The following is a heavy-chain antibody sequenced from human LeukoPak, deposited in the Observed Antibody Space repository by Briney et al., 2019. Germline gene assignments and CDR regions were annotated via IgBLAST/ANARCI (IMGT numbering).Heavy chain of an antibody. CDR3: ARDRGGSYLFDY. J-gene: IGHJ4*02. D-gene: IGHD1-26*01. V-gene: IGHV4-38-2*02. CDR2: IYHSGST. CDR1: GYSISSGYY. Sequence: PSETLSLTCTVSGYSISSGYYWGWIRQPPGKGLEWIGSIYHSGSTYYNPSLKSRVTISVDTSKNQFSLKLSSVTAADTAVYYCARDRGGSYLFDYWGQGTLVTVSS.